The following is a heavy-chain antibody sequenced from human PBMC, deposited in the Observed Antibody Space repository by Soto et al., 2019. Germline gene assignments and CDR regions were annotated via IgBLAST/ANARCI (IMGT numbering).Heavy chain of an antibody. Sequence: SVKVSCKASGGTFSSYAISWVRQAPGQGLEWMGGITPIFGTANYAQKFQGRVTITADKSTSTAYMELSSLRSEDTAVYYCASSPLGGGLVSAFDIWGQGTMVTVSS. CDR3: ASSPLGGGLVSAFDI. CDR1: GGTFSSYA. V-gene: IGHV1-69*06. D-gene: IGHD3-16*01. J-gene: IGHJ3*02. CDR2: ITPIFGTA.